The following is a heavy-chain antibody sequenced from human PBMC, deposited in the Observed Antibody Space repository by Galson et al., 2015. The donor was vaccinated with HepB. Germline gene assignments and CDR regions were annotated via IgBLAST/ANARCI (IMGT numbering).Heavy chain of an antibody. V-gene: IGHV3-48*02. CDR3: ARVTASTGWYFDL. CDR2: IQSSSGTI. CDR1: GFTFSSYW. Sequence: SLRLSCAASGFTFSSYWMHWVRQAPGKGLEWVSYIQSSSGTIHYADSVKGRFTVSRDNAKNSLYLQMNSLRDEDTAVYYCARVTASTGWYFDLWGRGTQVTVSS. D-gene: IGHD2-21*02. J-gene: IGHJ2*01.